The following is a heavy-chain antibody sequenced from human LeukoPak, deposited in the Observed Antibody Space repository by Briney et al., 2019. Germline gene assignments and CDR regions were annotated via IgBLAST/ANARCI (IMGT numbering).Heavy chain of an antibody. Sequence: MPSETLSLTCTVSSGSMNNYYWNWIRQPAGKGLEWIGHIYSSGSTNHNPSLKSRVTISIDTSKNQFFLKLSSVTAADTAVYYCARRTDYWGPGTLVTVSS. J-gene: IGHJ4*02. CDR2: IYSSGST. CDR1: SGSMNNYY. V-gene: IGHV4-4*07. D-gene: IGHD1-14*01. CDR3: ARRTDY.